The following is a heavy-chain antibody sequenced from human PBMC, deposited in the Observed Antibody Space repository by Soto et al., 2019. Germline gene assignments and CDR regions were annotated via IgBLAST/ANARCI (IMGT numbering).Heavy chain of an antibody. D-gene: IGHD2-15*01. CDR3: AAVSYCSCGSSADY. V-gene: IGHV1-58*01. J-gene: IGHJ4*02. CDR2: IVVGSVNT. CDR1: GFTFTSSA. Sequence: QMQLVQSGPEVKKPGTSVKVSCKASGFTFTSSAVQWVRQARGQRFEWRGWIVVGSVNTNYTQKFQERVTITRDLSTSTRCIELISLRSEDTALYYCAAVSYCSCGSSADYWCQGTLVTVSS.